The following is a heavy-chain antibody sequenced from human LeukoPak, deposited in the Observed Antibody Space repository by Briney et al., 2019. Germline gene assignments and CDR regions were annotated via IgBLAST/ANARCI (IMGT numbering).Heavy chain of an antibody. V-gene: IGHV4-59*11. D-gene: IGHD2-8*01. CDR1: GGSITSHY. Sequence: KTSETLSLICTVSGGSITSHYWSWIRRPPGKGLEWIGHISYSGSTNYNPSIKSRVTISIGTSKSQFSLQLSSVTAADTADYFCARDLLPDCSNGVCPIIDLWGKGTTVVVSS. J-gene: IGHJ6*04. CDR2: ISYSGST. CDR3: ARDLLPDCSNGVCPIIDL.